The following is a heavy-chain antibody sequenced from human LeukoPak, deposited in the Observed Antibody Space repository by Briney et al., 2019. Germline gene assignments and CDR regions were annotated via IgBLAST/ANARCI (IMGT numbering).Heavy chain of an antibody. CDR2: ISYDGSNK. V-gene: IGHV3-30*04. CDR3: ARDRALYSNYDYYYYGMYV. CDR1: GFTFSSYA. J-gene: IGHJ6*02. D-gene: IGHD4-11*01. Sequence: PGGSLRLSCAASGFTFSSYAMHWVRQAPGKELEWVAVISYDGSNKYYADSVKDRFTISRDNSKNTLYLQMNSLRAEDTAVYYCARDRALYSNYDYYYYGMYVWGQGTTVTVSS.